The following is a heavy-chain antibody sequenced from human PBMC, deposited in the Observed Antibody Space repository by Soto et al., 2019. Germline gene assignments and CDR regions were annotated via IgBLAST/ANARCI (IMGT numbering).Heavy chain of an antibody. CDR1: GYTCTSSD. V-gene: IGHV1-8*01. Sequence: QVQLVQSGAEVKKPGASVKVSCKASGYTCTSSDINWVRQATGQGLEWMGWMNPNSGNTGYAQKFQGRVTMTRNTSISTAYMEMSSLRSEDTAVYYGARGIVGADDAFDIWGQGTMVTVSS. J-gene: IGHJ3*02. D-gene: IGHD1-26*01. CDR2: MNPNSGNT. CDR3: ARGIVGADDAFDI.